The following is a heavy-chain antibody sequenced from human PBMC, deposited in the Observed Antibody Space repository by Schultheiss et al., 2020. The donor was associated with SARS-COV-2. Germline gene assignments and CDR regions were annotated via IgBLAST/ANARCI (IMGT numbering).Heavy chain of an antibody. CDR2: IYHSGST. Sequence: SETLSLTCAVSGGSISSGGYSWSWIRQPPGKGLEWIGYIYHSGSTYYNPSLKSRVTISVDRSKNQFSLKLSSVTAADTAVYYCARARAARFIVVVHEFDYWGQGTLVTVSS. V-gene: IGHV4-30-2*01. CDR3: ARARAARFIVVVHEFDY. J-gene: IGHJ4*02. CDR1: GGSISSGGYS. D-gene: IGHD2-2*01.